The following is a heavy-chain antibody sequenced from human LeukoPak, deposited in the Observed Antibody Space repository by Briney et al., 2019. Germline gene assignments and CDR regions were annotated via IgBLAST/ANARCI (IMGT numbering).Heavy chain of an antibody. CDR2: MNNGPGAT. CDR1: GFSFSTSP. CDR3: AKTHYDLLDV. V-gene: IGHV3-23*01. Sequence: GGYLRLYGAASGFSFSTSPMSWVRQPQGKGLEWVSAMNNGPGATFYRDSVRGRFTISRDDSKSTLYLQMNSLRAEDTGTYYCAKTHYDLLDVWGQGTTVTVSS. J-gene: IGHJ6*02. D-gene: IGHD5-12*01.